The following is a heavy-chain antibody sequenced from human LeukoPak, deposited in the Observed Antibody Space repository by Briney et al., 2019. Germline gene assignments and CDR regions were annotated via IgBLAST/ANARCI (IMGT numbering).Heavy chain of an antibody. J-gene: IGHJ4*02. CDR3: AKDGDDCIEH. CDR2: IRYDGSNE. Sequence: GGSLRLSRVASGFTLSCCGMHWVRQAPGKGLEWVAFIRYDGSNEYYADSVKGRFTISRDNSKNTLYLQMNSLRVEDTAVYYCAKDGDDCIEHWGQGTLVTVSS. CDR1: GFTLSCCG. D-gene: IGHD3-22*01. V-gene: IGHV3-30*02.